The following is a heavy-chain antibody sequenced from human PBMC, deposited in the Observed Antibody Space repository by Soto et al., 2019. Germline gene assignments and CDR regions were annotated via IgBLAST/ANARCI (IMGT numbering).Heavy chain of an antibody. D-gene: IGHD3-3*02. CDR3: ARPLQLAVSGFDP. CDR1: GYSISSSSYY. Sequence: PSETLSLTGAVSGYSISSSSYYWAWIRQPPGKGLEWIGSIHYRANSYYSPSLKSRITISVDTSKNQISLRLSSVTAADTAVYYCARPLQLAVSGFDPWGQGTLVTVSS. V-gene: IGHV4-39*01. CDR2: IHYRANS. J-gene: IGHJ5*02.